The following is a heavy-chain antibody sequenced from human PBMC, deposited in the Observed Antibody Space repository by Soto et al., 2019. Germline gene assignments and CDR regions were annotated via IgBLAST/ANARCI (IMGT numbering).Heavy chain of an antibody. CDR1: GYTFTSYG. CDR3: ARGGSIVVVVAAPDNWFDP. Sequence: QVQLVQSGAEVKKPGASVKVSCKASGYTFTSYGISWVRQAPGQGLEWMGWISAYNGNTNYAQKLQGRVTMTTDTSTSTAYMELRSLRSDYTAVYYCARGGSIVVVVAAPDNWFDPWGQGTLVTVSS. J-gene: IGHJ5*02. V-gene: IGHV1-18*01. D-gene: IGHD2-15*01. CDR2: ISAYNGNT.